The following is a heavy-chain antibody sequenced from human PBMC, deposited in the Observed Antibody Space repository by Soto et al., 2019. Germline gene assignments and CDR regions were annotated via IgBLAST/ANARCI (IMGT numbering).Heavy chain of an antibody. Sequence: ASVNVSCKASGYTFTGYYMHWVRQAPGQGLEWMGWINPNSGGTNYAQKFQGRVTMTRDTSISTAYMELSRLRSDDTAVYYCARDPESRSHYGSGSPLGYWGQGTLVTVSS. CDR3: ARDPESRSHYGSGSPLGY. CDR1: GYTFTGYY. J-gene: IGHJ4*02. V-gene: IGHV1-2*02. D-gene: IGHD3-10*01. CDR2: INPNSGGT.